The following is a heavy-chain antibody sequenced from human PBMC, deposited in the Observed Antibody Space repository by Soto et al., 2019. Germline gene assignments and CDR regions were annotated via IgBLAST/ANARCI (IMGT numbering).Heavy chain of an antibody. Sequence: GASVKVSCKASGYTFTSYDINWVRQATGQGLEWMGWMNPNSGNTGYAQKFQGRVTMTRNTSISTAYMELSSLRSEDTAVYYCARGLGGVXRGFLEWFPYYYYYGMDVWGQGTTVTVS. V-gene: IGHV1-8*01. D-gene: IGHD3-3*01. CDR3: ARGLGGVXRGFLEWFPYYYYYGMDV. CDR2: MNPNSGNT. CDR1: GYTFTSYD. J-gene: IGHJ6*02.